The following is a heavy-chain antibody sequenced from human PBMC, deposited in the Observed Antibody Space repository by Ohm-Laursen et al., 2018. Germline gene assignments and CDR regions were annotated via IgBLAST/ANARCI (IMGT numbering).Heavy chain of an antibody. CDR2: IYYSGST. Sequence: TLSLTCTVSGGSISSGGYYWNWIRQHPGKGLEWIGYIYYSGSTYYNPSLKSRVTMSVDTSKNQFSVKLTSVTAVDTAVYYCATSPHDIMSSKDYWGQGTLVTVSS. J-gene: IGHJ4*02. CDR3: ATSPHDIMSSKDY. D-gene: IGHD3-9*01. V-gene: IGHV4-31*03. CDR1: GGSISSGGYY.